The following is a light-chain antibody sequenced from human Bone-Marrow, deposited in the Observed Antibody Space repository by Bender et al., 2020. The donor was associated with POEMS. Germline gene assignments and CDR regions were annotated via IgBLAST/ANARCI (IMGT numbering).Light chain of an antibody. V-gene: IGLV2-11*01. CDR3: SSYAGTYTWV. CDR1: SSDVDVYNY. J-gene: IGLJ3*02. CDR2: DVT. Sequence: QSALTQPASVSGSPGQSITISCTGTSSDVDVYNYVSWYQQHPGKAPKLMIYDVTKRPSGVPDRFSGSKSGNTASLTISGLQAEDEADYYCSSYAGTYTWVFGGGTKLTVL.